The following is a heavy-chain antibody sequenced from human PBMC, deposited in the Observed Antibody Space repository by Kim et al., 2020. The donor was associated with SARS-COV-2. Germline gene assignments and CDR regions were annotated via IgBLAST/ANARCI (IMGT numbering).Heavy chain of an antibody. CDR1: GFTFTSSS. D-gene: IGHD3-16*01. J-gene: IGHJ4*02. Sequence: SVKVSCKTSGFTFTSSSVQWVRQTRGQRLEWMGWIVVDNANTHYGQKFQERVTISRDMSTSTAFMELRSLRTEDTAVYYCAAALLGGYLEFWGQGSLVTVSS. V-gene: IGHV1-58*01. CDR2: IVVDNANT. CDR3: AAALLGGYLEF.